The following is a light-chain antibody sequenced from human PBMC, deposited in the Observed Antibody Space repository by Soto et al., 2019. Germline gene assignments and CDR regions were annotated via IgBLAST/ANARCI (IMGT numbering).Light chain of an antibody. CDR1: SSNIGAGYD. CDR2: GNS. Sequence: QSVLTQPPSVSGAPGQRVTISSTGSSSNIGAGYDVHWYQQLPGTAPKLLIYGNSNRPSGVPDRFSGSKSGTSASLAITGLQAEDEADYYCQSYDSSLSGRYVFGTGTKVTVL. J-gene: IGLJ1*01. V-gene: IGLV1-40*01. CDR3: QSYDSSLSGRYV.